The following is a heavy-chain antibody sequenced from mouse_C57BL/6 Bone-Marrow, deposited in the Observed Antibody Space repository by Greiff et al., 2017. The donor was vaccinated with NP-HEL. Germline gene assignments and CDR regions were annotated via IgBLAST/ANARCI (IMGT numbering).Heavy chain of an antibody. Sequence: EVKLMESGGDLVKPGGSLKLSCAASGFTFRSYGMSWVRQTPDKRLEWVATISSGGSYTYYPDSVKGRFTISRDNAKNTLYLQMSSLKSEDTAMYYCARGGQLRFPFAYWGQGTLVTVSA. J-gene: IGHJ3*01. D-gene: IGHD3-2*02. CDR1: GFTFRSYG. CDR2: ISSGGSYT. CDR3: ARGGQLRFPFAY. V-gene: IGHV5-6*01.